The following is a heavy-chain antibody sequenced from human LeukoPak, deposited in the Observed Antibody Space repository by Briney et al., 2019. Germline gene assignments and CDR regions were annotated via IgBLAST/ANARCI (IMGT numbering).Heavy chain of an antibody. D-gene: IGHD3-9*01. Sequence: GGPLRLSCAASGFTFSDYNMNWVRQAPGKGLEWVSYITNGGSTIHHADSVKGRFTISRDNAKKTLYLQMNSLRAEDTAVYYCARSIGLTGGGVDVWGQGTTVTVS. J-gene: IGHJ6*01. CDR2: ITNGGSTI. CDR1: GFTFSDYN. CDR3: ARSIGLTGGGVDV. V-gene: IGHV3-11*01.